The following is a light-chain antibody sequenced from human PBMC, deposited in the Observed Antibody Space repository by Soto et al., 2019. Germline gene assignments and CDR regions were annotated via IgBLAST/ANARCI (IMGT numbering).Light chain of an antibody. CDR1: QDITID. V-gene: IGKV1-27*01. CDR3: HIYNSFPPT. CDR2: DAS. J-gene: IGKJ4*01. Sequence: QMTQSPSSLSASVGDTVTITCRASQDITIDVAWYQQKPGKPPSLLISDASTLHSGVPSRFSGSGYATDFTLTISILQPEDVATYYCHIYNSFPPTFGGGTKVDVK.